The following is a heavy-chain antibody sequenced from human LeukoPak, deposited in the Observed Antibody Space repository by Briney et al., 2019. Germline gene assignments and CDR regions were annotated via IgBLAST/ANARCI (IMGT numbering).Heavy chain of an antibody. CDR3: ARAPRPAWDRPPFDY. J-gene: IGHJ4*02. CDR2: ISSSGSAI. V-gene: IGHV3-48*03. Sequence: PGGSLRLSCAASGFTFSSYEMNWVRQAPGKGLEWVSYISSSGSAIYYADSVKGRFTISRDNAKNSLYLQMNSLRAEDTAVYYCARAPRPAWDRPPFDYWGQGTLVTVSS. D-gene: IGHD1-14*01. CDR1: GFTFSSYE.